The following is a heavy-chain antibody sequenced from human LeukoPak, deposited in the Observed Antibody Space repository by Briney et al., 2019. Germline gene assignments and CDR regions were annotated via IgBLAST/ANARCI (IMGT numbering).Heavy chain of an antibody. CDR2: ISFDGGNI. CDR1: GFTFSSYW. J-gene: IGHJ5*02. Sequence: GGSLRLSCAASGFTFSSYWMHWVRQAPGKGLEWVTVISFDGGNIFYADSVKGRFTISRDNSKNTLYLQMNSLRAEDTAVYYCARVGSITSNWFDPWGQGTLVTVSS. CDR3: ARVGSITSNWFDP. V-gene: IGHV3-30-3*01. D-gene: IGHD2-2*01.